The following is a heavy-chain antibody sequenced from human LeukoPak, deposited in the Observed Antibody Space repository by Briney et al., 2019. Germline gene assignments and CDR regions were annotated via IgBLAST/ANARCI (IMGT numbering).Heavy chain of an antibody. D-gene: IGHD4-11*01. CDR2: IWYDGSNK. Sequence: GGSLRLSCAASGFTFSSYGMHWVRQAPGKGLEWVAVIWYDGSNKYYADSVKGRFTISRDNSNNTLYLQMNSLRAEDTAVYYCAMKTTAYYYYGMDVWGQGTTVTVSS. CDR3: AMKTTAYYYYGMDV. CDR1: GFTFSSYG. V-gene: IGHV3-33*01. J-gene: IGHJ6*02.